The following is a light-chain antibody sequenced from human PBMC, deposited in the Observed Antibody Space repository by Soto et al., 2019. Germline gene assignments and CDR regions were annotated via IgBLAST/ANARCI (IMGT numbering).Light chain of an antibody. J-gene: IGLJ1*01. Sequence: QSVLPQPRSVSGSPGQSVTISCTGTSSDVGGYNYVSWYQQHPGKAPKLMIYDVSKRPSGVPDRFSGSKSGNTASLTISGVQAEDEADYYCCSYAGSYTFDVFGTGTKVTVL. CDR2: DVS. V-gene: IGLV2-11*01. CDR1: SSDVGGYNY. CDR3: CSYAGSYTFDV.